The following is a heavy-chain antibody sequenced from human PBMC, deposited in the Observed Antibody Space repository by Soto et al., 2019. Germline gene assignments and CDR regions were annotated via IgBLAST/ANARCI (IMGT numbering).Heavy chain of an antibody. Sequence: QVQLVQSGAEVKKPGASVKGSCKASGYTFTNFGINWVRQAAGLGLEWVGWISPYNGNTQTVERLQGRVTMTTDTSTSTAYMELRSMRSDDTAVYYCARGRDYGDFYFDYWGQGTLVTVSS. CDR1: GYTFTNFG. CDR3: ARGRDYGDFYFDY. V-gene: IGHV1-18*01. CDR2: ISPYNGNT. J-gene: IGHJ4*02. D-gene: IGHD4-17*01.